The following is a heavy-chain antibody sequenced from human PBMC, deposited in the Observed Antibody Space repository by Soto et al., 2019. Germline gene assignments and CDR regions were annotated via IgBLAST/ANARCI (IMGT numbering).Heavy chain of an antibody. D-gene: IGHD3-3*01. Sequence: ASVKVSCKASGYTFSTYEINWVRRTAGQGLEWMGRMNPDNGNTGYAQKFQDRVTMTRNTSISTAYMELSSLRSDDTAVYYCARGPRESGEWLLFDYWGQGALVTVSS. CDR2: MNPDNGNT. CDR1: GYTFSTYE. J-gene: IGHJ4*02. V-gene: IGHV1-8*01. CDR3: ARGPRESGEWLLFDY.